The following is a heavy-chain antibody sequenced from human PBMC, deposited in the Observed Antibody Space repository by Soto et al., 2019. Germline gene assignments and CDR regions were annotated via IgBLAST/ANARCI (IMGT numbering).Heavy chain of an antibody. CDR2: IYYSGTT. D-gene: IGHD3-22*01. CDR3: ARANPHYFDSCDYYYPLAD. Sequence: SETLSLTCTVSGGSFTSGGYYWSWIRQFSGKGLEWIGYIYYSGTTYYNPSLKSRVTISVDTSKNQFSLKLRSVTAADTAVYYCARANPHYFDSCDYYYPLADWGQGALVTVSS. J-gene: IGHJ4*02. CDR1: GGSFTSGGYY. V-gene: IGHV4-31*02.